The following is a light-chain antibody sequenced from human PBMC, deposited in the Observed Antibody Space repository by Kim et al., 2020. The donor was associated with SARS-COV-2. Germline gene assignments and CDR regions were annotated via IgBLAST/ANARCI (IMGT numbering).Light chain of an antibody. CDR3: QQYDNLPWT. Sequence: DIQMTQSPSSLSASVGDRVTITCQASQDISNYLNWYQQKPGKAPKLLIYDASNLETGVPSSFSGSGSGTDFTFTISSLQPEDIATYYCQQYDNLPWTFGQGTKVDIK. CDR2: DAS. CDR1: QDISNY. J-gene: IGKJ1*01. V-gene: IGKV1-33*01.